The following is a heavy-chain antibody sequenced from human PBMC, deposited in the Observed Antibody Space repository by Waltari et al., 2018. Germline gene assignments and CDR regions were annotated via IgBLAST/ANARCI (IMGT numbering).Heavy chain of an antibody. V-gene: IGHV3-48*01. CDR2: ISSSSSTI. CDR1: GFTFSSYS. Sequence: EVQLVESGGGLVQPGGSLRLSCAASGFTFSSYSMNWVRQAPGRGLEWGSYISSSSSTIYYADAVKGRFTISRDNAKNSLYLQMNSLRAEDTAVYYCASTPYRELLGFIDYWGQGTLVIVSS. CDR3: ASTPYRELLGFIDY. J-gene: IGHJ4*02. D-gene: IGHD1-26*01.